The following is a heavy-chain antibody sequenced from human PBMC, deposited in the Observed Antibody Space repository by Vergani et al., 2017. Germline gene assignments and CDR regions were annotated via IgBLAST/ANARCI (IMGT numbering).Heavy chain of an antibody. D-gene: IGHD6-19*01. CDR1: GASIRSSNYY. CDR3: ARHSTVEWLVKLGWIDP. V-gene: IGHV4-39*01. J-gene: IGHJ5*02. CDR2: IYYSGST. Sequence: QLQLQESGPGLVKPSATLSLTCSVSGASIRSSNYYWGWIRQPPGKGLEWIASIYYSGSTYYNPSLKSRVTISVDTSKNQFSLKLSPVPAADTAVYFCARHSTVEWLVKLGWIDPWGQGILVTVSS.